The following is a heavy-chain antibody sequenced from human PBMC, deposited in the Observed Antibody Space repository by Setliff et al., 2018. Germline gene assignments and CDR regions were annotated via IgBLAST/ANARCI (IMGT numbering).Heavy chain of an antibody. CDR3: ARPRSGAFDI. D-gene: IGHD3-10*01. CDR2: IYHSGST. CDR1: GESFSGYF. V-gene: IGHV4-59*08. Sequence: SETLSLTCAVYGESFSGYFWSWIRQPPGKGLEYIGYIYHSGSTNYNPSLKSRVTISIDTSKNQFSLKLSSVTAADTAVYYCARPRSGAFDIWGQGTMVTVSS. J-gene: IGHJ3*02.